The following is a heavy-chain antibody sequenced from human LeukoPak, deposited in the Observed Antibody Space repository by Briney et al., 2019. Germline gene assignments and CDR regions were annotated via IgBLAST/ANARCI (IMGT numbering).Heavy chain of an antibody. CDR1: GFTFSSYS. D-gene: IGHD6-13*01. J-gene: IGHJ4*02. Sequence: PGGSLRLSCAASGFTFSSYSMNWVRQAPGKGLEWVSYISSSSSTVYYADSVKGRFTISRDNAKNSLYLQMNSLRDEDTAVYYCARVWGIAAAGGEIEYWGQGTLVTVSS. CDR3: ARVWGIAAAGGEIEY. V-gene: IGHV3-48*02. CDR2: ISSSSSTV.